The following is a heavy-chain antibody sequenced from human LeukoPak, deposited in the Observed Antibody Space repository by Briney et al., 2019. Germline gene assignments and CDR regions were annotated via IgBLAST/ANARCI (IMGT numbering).Heavy chain of an antibody. CDR2: IYYSGST. CDR3: ARTRGIIRGSEITFDH. D-gene: IGHD1-14*01. Sequence: SETLSLTCTVSGGSISSSSYYWGWIRQPPGKGLEWLGSIYYSGSTYYNPSLKSRVTISVDTSKNQFSLKLSSVTAADTAVYYCARTRGIIRGSEITFDHWGQGTLVTVSS. J-gene: IGHJ5*02. CDR1: GGSISSSSYY. V-gene: IGHV4-39*01.